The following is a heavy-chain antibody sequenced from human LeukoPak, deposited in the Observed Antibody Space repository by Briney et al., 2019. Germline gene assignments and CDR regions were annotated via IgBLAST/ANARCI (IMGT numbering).Heavy chain of an antibody. J-gene: IGHJ4*02. CDR2: ISYDGSNK. D-gene: IGHD3-22*01. CDR3: ARDDYYDSSGYLKFDY. Sequence: PGGSLRLSCAASGFTFSRNAMHWVRQAPGKGQEWVAVISYDGSNKYYADSVKGRFTISRDNSKNTLYLQMNSLRAEDTAVYYCARDDYYDSSGYLKFDYWGQGTLVTVSS. V-gene: IGHV3-30-3*01. CDR1: GFTFSRNA.